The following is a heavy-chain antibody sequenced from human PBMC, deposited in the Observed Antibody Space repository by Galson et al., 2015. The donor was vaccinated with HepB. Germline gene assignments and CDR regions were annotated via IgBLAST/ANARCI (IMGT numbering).Heavy chain of an antibody. J-gene: IGHJ1*01. CDR2: IWYDGSNK. Sequence: SLRLSCAASGFTFSNYGMHWVRQAPGKGLEWVAVIWYDGSNKYYADSVKGRFTISRDNSKNTLFLQMNSLRAEDTALYYCARDPLPHYGEDRGYFQHWGQGTLVTVSS. CDR1: GFTFSNYG. V-gene: IGHV3-33*01. CDR3: ARDPLPHYGEDRGYFQH. D-gene: IGHD4-17*01.